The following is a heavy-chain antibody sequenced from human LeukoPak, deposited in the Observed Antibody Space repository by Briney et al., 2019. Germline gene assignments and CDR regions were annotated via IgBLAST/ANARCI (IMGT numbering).Heavy chain of an antibody. CDR3: ALSSTTPFYFDY. CDR2: IYTSGST. V-gene: IGHV4-61*02. D-gene: IGHD2-2*01. J-gene: IGHJ4*02. Sequence: SQTLSLTCTVSRGSISSAGYYWSWIRQPAGKGLEWIGRIYTSGSTNYNPSLKNRVTMSVDTSKNQFSLKLSSVTAADTAVYYCALSSTTPFYFDYWGQGTLVTVSS. CDR1: RGSISSAGYY.